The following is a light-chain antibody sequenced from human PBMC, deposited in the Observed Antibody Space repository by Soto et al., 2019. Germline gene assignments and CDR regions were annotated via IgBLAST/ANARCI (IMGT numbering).Light chain of an antibody. CDR2: DVG. CDR1: SSDVGGYNY. CDR3: SSYTSSTSYV. J-gene: IGLJ1*01. V-gene: IGLV2-14*03. Sequence: QSVLTQPASVSGSPGQSITISCTGTSSDVGGYNYVSWYQQHPGKAPKLMIYDVGNRPSGVSSRFSGSKSGNTASLTISGLQAEDEADYYCSSYTSSTSYVFGTGTKVT.